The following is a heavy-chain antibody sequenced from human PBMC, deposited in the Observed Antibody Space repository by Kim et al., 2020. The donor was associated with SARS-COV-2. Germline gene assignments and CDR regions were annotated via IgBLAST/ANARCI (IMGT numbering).Heavy chain of an antibody. CDR1: GFTFDDYA. J-gene: IGHJ4*02. CDR2: ISWNSGSI. Sequence: GGSLRLSCAASGFTFDDYAMHWVRQAPGKGLEWVSGISWNSGSIGYADSVKGRFTISRDNAKNSLYLQMNSLRAEDTALYYCAKSDYGDSHFDYWGQGTLVTVSS. CDR3: AKSDYGDSHFDY. V-gene: IGHV3-9*01. D-gene: IGHD4-17*01.